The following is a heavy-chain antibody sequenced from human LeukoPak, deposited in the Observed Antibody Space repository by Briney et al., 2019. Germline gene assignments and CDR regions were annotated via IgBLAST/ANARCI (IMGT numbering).Heavy chain of an antibody. CDR1: RDTFTRCA. D-gene: IGHD5-24*01. J-gene: IGHJ5*01. CDR3: ARGDGYGYNRFDS. Sequence: GASVKVSCKASRDTFTRCAFSWVRQAPGQGLEWMGGIIPIDGTANFGQKFQGRVTITTDESTSTAYMELNSLRSEDTAVYYCARGDGYGYNRFDSWGQGTLVTVSS. CDR2: IIPIDGTA. V-gene: IGHV1-69*05.